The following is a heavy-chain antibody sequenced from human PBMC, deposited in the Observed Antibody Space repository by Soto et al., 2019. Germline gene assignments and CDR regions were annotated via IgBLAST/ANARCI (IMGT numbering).Heavy chain of an antibody. CDR3: ARIVPGASGSYRRWFGS. CDR2: IDDSGST. V-gene: IGHV4-59*01. CDR1: GGSTTSYY. J-gene: IGHJ5*01. Sequence: SETLSLTCTVSGGSTTSYYWSWIRQPPGKGLEWIGNIDDSGSTNYNPSYKSRVTISIDTSKNQFSLKLSSVTAADTAVYYCARIVPGASGSYRRWFGSWGQGTLVTVSS. D-gene: IGHD5-12*01.